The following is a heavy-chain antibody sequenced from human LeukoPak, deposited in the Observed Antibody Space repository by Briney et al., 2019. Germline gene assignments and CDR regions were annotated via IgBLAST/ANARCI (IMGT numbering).Heavy chain of an antibody. Sequence: GGSLRLSSAASGFTSSVYAIHWVRQAPGKGLEWVAFIRFDGSNEKYADSVKGRFTISRDKSKNTLYLQMNSLRAEDTAVYYCAKDRGDLPPYFDYWGQGTLVAVSS. D-gene: IGHD2-21*02. V-gene: IGHV3-30*02. CDR1: GFTSSVYA. CDR2: IRFDGSNE. J-gene: IGHJ4*02. CDR3: AKDRGDLPPYFDY.